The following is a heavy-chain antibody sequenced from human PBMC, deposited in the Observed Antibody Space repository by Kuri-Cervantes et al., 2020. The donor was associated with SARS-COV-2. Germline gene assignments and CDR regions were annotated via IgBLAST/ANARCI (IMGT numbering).Heavy chain of an antibody. J-gene: IGHJ5*02. CDR2: INAGNGNT. CDR3: ARDRYEQLVLFNWFDP. Sequence: ASVKVSCKASGYTFTSYAMHWVRQAPGQGLEWMGWINAGNGNTKYSQKFQGRVTITRDTSASTAYMELSSLRSEDTAVYYCARDRYEQLVLFNWFDPWGQGTLVTVSS. D-gene: IGHD6-13*01. CDR1: GYTFTSYA. V-gene: IGHV1-3*01.